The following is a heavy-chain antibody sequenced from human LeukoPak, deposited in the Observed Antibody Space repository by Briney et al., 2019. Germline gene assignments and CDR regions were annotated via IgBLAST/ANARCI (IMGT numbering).Heavy chain of an antibody. CDR3: AKGPRDYSSSWTFGY. J-gene: IGHJ4*02. D-gene: IGHD6-13*01. CDR2: ISWNSGSI. Sequence: TGGSLRLSCAASGFTFDDYAMHWVRQAPGKGLEWVSGISWNSGSIGYADSVKGRFTISRDNAKNSLYLQMNSLRAEDTALYYCAKGPRDYSSSWTFGYWGQGTLVTVSS. V-gene: IGHV3-9*01. CDR1: GFTFDDYA.